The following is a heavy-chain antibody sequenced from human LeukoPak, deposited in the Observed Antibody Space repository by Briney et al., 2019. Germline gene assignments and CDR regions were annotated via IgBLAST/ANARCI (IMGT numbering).Heavy chain of an antibody. CDR3: ARGYYDSSGYYQTFDP. CDR1: GYTFTSYD. CDR2: MNPNSGNT. J-gene: IGHJ5*02. V-gene: IGHV1-8*01. Sequence: ASVKVSCKASGYTFTSYDINWVRQATGQGLEWMGWMNPNSGNTGYAQKFQGRVTMTRNTSISTAYMELSSLRSEDTAVYYCARGYYDSSGYYQTFDPWGQGTLVTVS. D-gene: IGHD3-22*01.